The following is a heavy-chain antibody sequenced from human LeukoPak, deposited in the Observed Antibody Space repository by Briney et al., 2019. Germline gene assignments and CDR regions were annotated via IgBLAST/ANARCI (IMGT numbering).Heavy chain of an antibody. Sequence: KPSETQSLTCTVSGGSISSDYWSWIRQPPGKGLEWIGYIYYIGSTNYNPSLKSRITISVDTSKSHFSLKLSSVTAADTAVYYCARVVGATGSSDYWGQGTLVTVSS. CDR1: GGSISSDY. CDR3: ARVVGATGSSDY. V-gene: IGHV4-59*01. CDR2: IYYIGST. J-gene: IGHJ4*02. D-gene: IGHD1-26*01.